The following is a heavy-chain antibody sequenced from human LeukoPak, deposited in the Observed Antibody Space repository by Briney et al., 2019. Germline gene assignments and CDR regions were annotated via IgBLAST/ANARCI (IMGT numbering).Heavy chain of an antibody. J-gene: IGHJ6*02. CDR1: GFTFSSYG. D-gene: IGHD3-10*01. CDR2: ISYDGSNK. Sequence: GRSLRLSCAASGFTFSSYGMHWVRQAPGKGLEWVAVISYDGSNKYYADSVKGRFTISRDNSKNTLYLQMNSLRAEDTAVYYCARNRKYYVSVNLDGMDVWGQGTTVTVPS. CDR3: ARNRKYYVSVNLDGMDV. V-gene: IGHV3-30*19.